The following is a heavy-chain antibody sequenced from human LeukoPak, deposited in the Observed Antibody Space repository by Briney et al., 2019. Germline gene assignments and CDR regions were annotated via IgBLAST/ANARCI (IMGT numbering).Heavy chain of an antibody. D-gene: IGHD6-13*01. CDR3: ARHSSSWFGDWYFDY. V-gene: IGHV4-59*01. CDR1: GGSISGYY. J-gene: IGHJ4*02. CDR2: VSSTGST. Sequence: SETLSLTCTVSGGSISGYYWSWIRQPPGKGLEWIAYVSSTGSTNYNPSLKSRVTISVDTSKNQFSLSLSSVTAADTAVYYCARHSSSWFGDWYFDYWGQGTLVTVSS.